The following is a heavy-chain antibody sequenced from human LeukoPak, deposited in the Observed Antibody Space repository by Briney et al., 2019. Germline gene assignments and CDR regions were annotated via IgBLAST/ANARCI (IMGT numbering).Heavy chain of an antibody. V-gene: IGHV3-21*01. CDR2: ISSSSSYI. J-gene: IGHJ3*02. Sequence: GGSLRLSCAASGFTFSSYSMNWVRQAPGKGLEWVSSISSSSSYIYYADSVKGRFTISRDNAKNSLYLQMNSLRAEDTAVYYCARETPTPDYYDSSGHLDAFDIWGQGTMVTVSS. D-gene: IGHD3-22*01. CDR3: ARETPTPDYYDSSGHLDAFDI. CDR1: GFTFSSYS.